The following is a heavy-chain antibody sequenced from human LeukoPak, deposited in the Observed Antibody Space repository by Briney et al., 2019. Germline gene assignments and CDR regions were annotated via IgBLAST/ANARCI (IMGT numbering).Heavy chain of an antibody. J-gene: IGHJ3*02. CDR2: IKQDGSEK. CDR3: AREDRAFDI. V-gene: IGHV3-7*01. CDR1: GFTLSSYW. Sequence: GGSLRLSCAASGFTLSSYWMSWVRQAPGKGLEWVANIKQDGSEKYYVDSVKGRFTISRDNAKNSLYLQMNSLRAEDTAVYYCAREDRAFDIWGQGTMVTVSS.